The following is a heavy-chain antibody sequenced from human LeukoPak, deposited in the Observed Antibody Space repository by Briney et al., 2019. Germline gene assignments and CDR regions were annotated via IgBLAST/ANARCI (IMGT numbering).Heavy chain of an antibody. CDR1: GGSISSYY. J-gene: IGHJ4*02. CDR3: ASFPFYYDSSGYRFFDY. V-gene: IGHV4-59*12. Sequence: SETLSLTCTVSGGSISSYYWSWIRQPPGKGLEWIGYIYYSGSTNYNPSLKSRVTISVDTSKNQFSLKLSSVTAADTAVYYCASFPFYYDSSGYRFFDYWGQGTLVTVSS. D-gene: IGHD3-22*01. CDR2: IYYSGST.